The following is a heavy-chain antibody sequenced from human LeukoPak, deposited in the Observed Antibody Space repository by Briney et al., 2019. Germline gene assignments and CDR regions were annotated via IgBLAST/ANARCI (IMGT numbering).Heavy chain of an antibody. J-gene: IGHJ3*02. CDR3: ARDYGDYHDAFDI. CDR1: RFTFSNYW. CDR2: INSDGSST. D-gene: IGHD4-17*01. Sequence: GGSLRLSCAASRFTFSNYWMYWVRHAPGKGLVWFSRINSDGSSTSYADSVKGRFTISRDNVKNTLYLQMNSLRADDTAVYYCARDYGDYHDAFDIWGQGTMVTVSS. V-gene: IGHV3-74*01.